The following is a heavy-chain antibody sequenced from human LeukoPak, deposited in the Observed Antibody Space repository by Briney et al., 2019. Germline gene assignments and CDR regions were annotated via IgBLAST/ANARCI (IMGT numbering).Heavy chain of an antibody. V-gene: IGHV3-15*01. CDR2: IKIKTDGGTT. CDR3: TTDQRYCSSTSCYYFDY. CDR1: GFTFSNAW. Sequence: GGSLRLSCAASGFTFSNAWMSWVRQAQGKGLEWVGRIKIKTDGGTTDYAAPVKGRFTISRDDSKNTLYLQMNSLKTEDTAVYYCTTDQRYCSSTSCYYFDYWGQGTLVTVSS. D-gene: IGHD2-2*01. J-gene: IGHJ4*02.